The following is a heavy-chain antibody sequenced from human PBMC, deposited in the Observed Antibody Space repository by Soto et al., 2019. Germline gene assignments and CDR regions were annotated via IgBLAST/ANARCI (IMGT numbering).Heavy chain of an antibody. CDR2: ISSTSSTI. CDR3: ARAHPLWFGELLSLIDY. V-gene: IGHV3-48*02. Sequence: GGSLRLSCAASGFTFSSYNMNWVRQAPGKGLEWVSYISSTSSTIYYADSVKGRFTISRDNAKNSLFLQMNSLRDEDTAVYYCARAHPLWFGELLSLIDYWGQGTLVTVSS. D-gene: IGHD3-10*01. J-gene: IGHJ4*02. CDR1: GFTFSSYN.